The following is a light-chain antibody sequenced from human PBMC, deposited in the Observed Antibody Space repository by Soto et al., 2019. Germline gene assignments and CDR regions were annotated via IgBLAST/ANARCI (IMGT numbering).Light chain of an antibody. CDR2: DND. Sequence: QSVLTQPPSVSAAPGQKVTISCSGSSSNIGKNYLSWYQQLPGTAPKLLIYDNDNRPSGIPDRFSGSKSGTPATLGITGLQTGDEADYYCGTWDSSLSAVVFGGGTQLTVL. CDR3: GTWDSSLSAVV. V-gene: IGLV1-51*01. J-gene: IGLJ2*01. CDR1: SSNIGKNY.